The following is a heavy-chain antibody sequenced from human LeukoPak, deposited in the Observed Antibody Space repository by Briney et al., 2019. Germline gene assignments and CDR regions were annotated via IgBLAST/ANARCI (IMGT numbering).Heavy chain of an antibody. J-gene: IGHJ4*02. CDR3: ARDIELSC. CDR2: ISASGGNS. D-gene: IGHD1-26*01. Sequence: PGGSLRLSCEASGFTFSDSAMGCVRQASGRGLEWVSLISASGGNSYYADSVKGRFTVSRDSSKNTLHLQMSSLRAEDTAVYYCARDIELSCWGQGTLVTVSS. V-gene: IGHV3-23*01. CDR1: GFTFSDSA.